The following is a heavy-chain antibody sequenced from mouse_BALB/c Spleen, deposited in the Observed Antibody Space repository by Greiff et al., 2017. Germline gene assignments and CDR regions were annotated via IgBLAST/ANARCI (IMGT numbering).Heavy chain of an antibody. CDR1: GFTFSSYA. J-gene: IGHJ3*01. Sequence: EVKLVESGGGLVKPGGSLKLSCAASGFTFSSYAMSWVRQTPEKRLEWVASISSGGSTYYPDSVKGRFTISRDNARNILYLQMSSLRSEDTAMYYCARGRGDWFAYWGQGTLVTVSA. CDR2: ISSGGST. CDR3: ARGRGDWFAY. V-gene: IGHV5-6-5*01.